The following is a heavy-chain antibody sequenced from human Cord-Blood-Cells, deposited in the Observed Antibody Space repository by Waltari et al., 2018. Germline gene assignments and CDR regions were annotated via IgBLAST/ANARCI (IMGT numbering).Heavy chain of an antibody. J-gene: IGHJ4*02. CDR1: GFTFSDHY. V-gene: IGHV3-72*01. Sequence: EVQLVESGGGLVQPGGSLRLSCAASGFTFSDHYMDWVRQAPGKGLEWVGRTRNKANSYPTEYAASVKGRYTISRDDSKNSLYLQMNSLKTEDTAVYYCARDLDYWGQGTLVTVSS. CDR2: TRNKANSYPT. CDR3: ARDLDY.